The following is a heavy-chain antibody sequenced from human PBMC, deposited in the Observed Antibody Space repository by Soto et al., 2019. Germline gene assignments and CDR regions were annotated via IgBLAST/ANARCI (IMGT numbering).Heavy chain of an antibody. D-gene: IGHD6-6*01. CDR1: GFTFSKYR. Sequence: GGSLRLSCAASGFTFSKYRMNWVRQAPGKGLEWVSYLSSSSSSKFYADSVKDRFTITKDTSKNQVVLTMTNMDPVDTATYYYAHSPYSSSSYYFDYWGQGTLVTVSS. J-gene: IGHJ4*02. CDR3: AHSPYSSSSYYFDY. V-gene: IGHV3-21*03. CDR2: LSSSSSSK.